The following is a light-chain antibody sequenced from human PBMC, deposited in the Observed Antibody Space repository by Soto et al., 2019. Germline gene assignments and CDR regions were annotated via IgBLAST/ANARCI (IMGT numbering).Light chain of an antibody. CDR2: DAS. V-gene: IGKV3-11*01. CDR1: QSVSSY. Sequence: EIVLTQSPASGSWSPLEIGTPACRASQSVSSYLAWYQQKPGQAPRLLIYDASNRATGIPARFSGSGSGTDFTLTISSLEPEDFAVYYCQQSSNWLTFGGGTKVDIK. CDR3: QQSSNWLT. J-gene: IGKJ4*01.